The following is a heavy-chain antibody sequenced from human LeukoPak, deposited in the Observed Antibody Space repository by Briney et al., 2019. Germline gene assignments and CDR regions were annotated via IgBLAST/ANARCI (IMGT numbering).Heavy chain of an antibody. CDR2: ISGSGGST. V-gene: IGHV3-23*01. CDR3: AKDLGPYGSGSYYYDY. D-gene: IGHD3-10*01. Sequence: PGGSLRLSCAASGFTFSSYAMSWVRQAPGKGLEWVSAISGSGGSTYYADSVKGRFTISRDNPKNTLYLQMNSLRAEDTAVYYCAKDLGPYGSGSYYYDYWGQGTLVTVSS. CDR1: GFTFSSYA. J-gene: IGHJ4*02.